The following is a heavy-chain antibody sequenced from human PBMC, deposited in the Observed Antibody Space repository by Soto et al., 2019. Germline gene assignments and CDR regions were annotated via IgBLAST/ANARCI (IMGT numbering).Heavy chain of an antibody. J-gene: IGHJ4*02. CDR2: IYYSGST. V-gene: IGHV4-30-4*01. CDR1: GGSISSGDYY. CDR3: LFGELPVFYH. D-gene: IGHD3-10*01. Sequence: SETLSLTCTVSGGSISSGDYYWSWIRQPPGKGLEWIGCIYYSGSTYYNPSLKSRVTISVDTSKNQFSLKLSSVTAADTAVYYCLFGELPVFYHWGQGTLVTVSS.